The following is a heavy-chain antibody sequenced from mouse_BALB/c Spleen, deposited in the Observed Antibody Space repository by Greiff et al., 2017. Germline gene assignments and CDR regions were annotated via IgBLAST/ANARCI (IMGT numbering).Heavy chain of an antibody. CDR1: GFTFSDYY. CDR2: ISDGGSYT. Sequence: EVKLMESGGGLVKPGGSLKLSCAASGFTFSDYYMYWVRQTPEKRLEWVATISDGGSYTYYPDSVKGRFTISRDNAKNNLYLQMSSLKSEDTAMYYCARVPYYYGSKGAMDYWGQGTSVTVSS. D-gene: IGHD1-1*01. CDR3: ARVPYYYGSKGAMDY. V-gene: IGHV5-4*02. J-gene: IGHJ4*01.